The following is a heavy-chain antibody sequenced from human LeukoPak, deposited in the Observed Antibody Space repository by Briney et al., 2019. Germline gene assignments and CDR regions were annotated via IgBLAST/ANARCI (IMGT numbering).Heavy chain of an antibody. V-gene: IGHV3-23*01. CDR1: GFTFSTYA. CDR2: ISGSGTST. CDR3: AKDLYYGSGSKFDD. D-gene: IGHD3-10*01. Sequence: PGGSLRLSCAAYGFTFSTYAMGWVRQAPGKGLEWVSFISGSGTSTYYADSVKGRFTISRDNSKNTLSLQMNSLRVEDTAVYYCAKDLYYGSGSKFDDWGQGTLVTVSS. J-gene: IGHJ4*02.